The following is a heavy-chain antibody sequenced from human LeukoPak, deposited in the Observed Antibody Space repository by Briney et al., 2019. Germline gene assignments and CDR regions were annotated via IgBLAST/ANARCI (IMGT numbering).Heavy chain of an antibody. J-gene: IGHJ4*02. CDR2: IYYSGST. CDR3: ARRAYSTGWYYFDY. CDR1: GGSISSLY. Sequence: PSETLSLTCSVSGGSISSLYWSWIRQPPGKGLEWIGYIYYSGSTNYNPSLKSRVTISVDTSKNQFSLKLNSVTAADTAVYYCARRAYSTGWYYFDYWGQGTLVTVSS. V-gene: IGHV4-59*08. D-gene: IGHD6-19*01.